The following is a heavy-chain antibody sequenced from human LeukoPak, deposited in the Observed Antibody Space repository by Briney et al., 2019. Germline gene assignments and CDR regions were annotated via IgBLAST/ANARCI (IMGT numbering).Heavy chain of an antibody. CDR1: GYSFTIFC. Sequence: SGESLKISCMCSGYSFTIFCIGWVGQMPGKGLEWMGMIYPGDSDTRYSPSFQGQVTISADTSVSTAYLHWSSLMPSETAMYFCAKHADEGSSTLYNWFDPWGQGTLVTVSP. V-gene: IGHV5-51*01. D-gene: IGHD3-10*01. CDR2: IYPGDSDT. J-gene: IGHJ5*02. CDR3: AKHADEGSSTLYNWFDP.